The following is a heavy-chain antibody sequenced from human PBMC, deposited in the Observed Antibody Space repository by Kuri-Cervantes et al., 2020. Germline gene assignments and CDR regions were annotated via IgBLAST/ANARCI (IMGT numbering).Heavy chain of an antibody. CDR3: ARDAGTVTKNYYYYYGMDV. V-gene: IGHV3-11*04. CDR1: GFTFSDYY. Sequence: GGSLRLSCAASGFTFSDYYMSCNSCGSSIYYADSVKGRFTISRDNAKNSLYLQMNSLRAEDTAVYYCARDAGTVTKNYYYYYGMDVWGQGTTVTVSS. D-gene: IGHD4-17*01. J-gene: IGHJ6*02. CDR2: NSCGSSI.